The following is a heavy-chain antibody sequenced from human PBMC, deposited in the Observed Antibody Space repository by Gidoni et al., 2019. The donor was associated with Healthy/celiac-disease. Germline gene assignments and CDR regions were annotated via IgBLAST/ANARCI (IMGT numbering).Heavy chain of an antibody. CDR3: ARDKYSSSWRPYYGMDV. D-gene: IGHD6-13*01. CDR1: GFTFSSYA. J-gene: IGHJ6*02. V-gene: IGHV3-30-3*01. Sequence: QVQLVESGGGVVQPGRSLRLSCAASGFTFSSYAMHWVRQAPGKGLEWVAVISYDGSNKYYADSVKGRFTISRDNSKNTLYLQMNSLRAEDTAVYYCARDKYSSSWRPYYGMDVWGQGTTVTVSS. CDR2: ISYDGSNK.